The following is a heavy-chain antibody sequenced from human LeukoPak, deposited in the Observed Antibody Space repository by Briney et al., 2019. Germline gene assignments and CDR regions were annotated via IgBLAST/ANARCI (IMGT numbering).Heavy chain of an antibody. CDR1: GFTFSSYG. J-gene: IGHJ4*02. Sequence: GGSLRLSCAASGFTFSSYGMHWVRQAPGKGLEWVAVIWCDGSNKYYADSVKGRFTISRDNSKNTLYLQMNSLRAEDTAVYYCAKVSLGYDSSGYPRDYWGQGTLVTVSS. V-gene: IGHV3-33*06. D-gene: IGHD3-22*01. CDR2: IWCDGSNK. CDR3: AKVSLGYDSSGYPRDY.